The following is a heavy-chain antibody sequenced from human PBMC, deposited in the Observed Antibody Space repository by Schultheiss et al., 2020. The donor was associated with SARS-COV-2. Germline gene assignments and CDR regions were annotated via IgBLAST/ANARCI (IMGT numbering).Heavy chain of an antibody. CDR3: ARQGGQYSSSWINRDYYYGMDV. Sequence: SETLSLTCTVSGGSISSYYWSWIRQPPGKGLEWIGYIYYSGSTNYNPSLKRRVTISVDTSKNQFSLKLSSVTAADTAVYYCARQGGQYSSSWINRDYYYGMDVWGQGTTVTVSS. CDR1: GGSISSYY. CDR2: IYYSGST. D-gene: IGHD6-13*01. V-gene: IGHV4-59*08. J-gene: IGHJ6*02.